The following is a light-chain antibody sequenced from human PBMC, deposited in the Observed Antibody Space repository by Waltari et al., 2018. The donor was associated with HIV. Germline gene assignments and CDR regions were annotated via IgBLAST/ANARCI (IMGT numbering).Light chain of an antibody. J-gene: IGLJ3*02. CDR3: LLSYSGPWV. CDR1: TGAVTSGHH. CDR2: DTS. Sequence: QAVVTQEPSLTVSPGGTVTFTCGSSTGAVTSGHHSYWFQQRPGQAPRRLIYDTSNKHSGTPARFSGSLLGGKAALTLSGALPEDEADYYCLLSYSGPWVFGGGTKLTVL. V-gene: IGLV7-46*01.